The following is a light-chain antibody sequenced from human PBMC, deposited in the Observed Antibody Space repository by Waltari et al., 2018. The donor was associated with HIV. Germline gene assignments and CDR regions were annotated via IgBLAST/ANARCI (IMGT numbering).Light chain of an antibody. J-gene: IGLJ3*02. V-gene: IGLV2-11*01. CDR3: CSYADKYTCV. CDR1: SSDVGGYNY. Sequence: QAALTQPRSMSGSPGQSVTISCTGTSSDVGGYNYVSWYQQHPRKAPKLMIFDVNKRPSGVPERLSGSKSVNTASLTISWLQAEDEADYYCCSYADKYTCVFGGGTKLAVL. CDR2: DVN.